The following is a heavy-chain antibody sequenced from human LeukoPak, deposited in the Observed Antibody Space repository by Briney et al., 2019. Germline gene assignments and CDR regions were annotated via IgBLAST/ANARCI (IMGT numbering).Heavy chain of an antibody. V-gene: IGHV3-66*01. CDR2: IYSGGTT. Sequence: PGGSLRLSCAASGFTVSSNYMSWVRQAPGKGLEWVSIIYSGGTTYYADSVKGRFTISRDNSKNTLYLQMNSLRAEDTAVYYCAREVYGSPDYWGQGTLVTVSS. CDR1: GFTVSSNY. CDR3: AREVYGSPDY. J-gene: IGHJ4*02. D-gene: IGHD1-26*01.